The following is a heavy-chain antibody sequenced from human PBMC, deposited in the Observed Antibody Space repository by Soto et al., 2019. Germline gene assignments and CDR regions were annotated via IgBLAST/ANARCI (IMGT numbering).Heavy chain of an antibody. J-gene: IGHJ6*02. CDR2: INHSGST. V-gene: IGHV4-34*01. D-gene: IGHD3-3*01. CDR1: GGSFSGYY. CDR3: ASLYDFWSGFRRGLGYYYGMDV. Sequence: NPSETLSLTCAVYGGSFSGYYWSWIRQPPGKGLEWIGEINHSGSTNYNPSLKSRVTISVDTSKNQFSLKLSSVTAADTAVYYCASLYDFWSGFRRGLGYYYGMDVWGQGTTVTVSS.